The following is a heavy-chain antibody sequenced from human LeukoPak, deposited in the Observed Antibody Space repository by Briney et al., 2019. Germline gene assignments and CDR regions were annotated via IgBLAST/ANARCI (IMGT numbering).Heavy chain of an antibody. CDR2: ISGSGGST. D-gene: IGHD6-6*01. CDR1: GFTFSSYA. Sequence: GGSLRLTCAASGFTFSSYAMSWVRHAPGKGLEWVSAISGSGGSTYYADSVKGRFTISRDNSKNTLYLQMNSLRAEDTAIYYCAKCVLPYYFDYWGQGTLVTVSS. J-gene: IGHJ4*02. V-gene: IGHV3-23*01. CDR3: AKCVLPYYFDY.